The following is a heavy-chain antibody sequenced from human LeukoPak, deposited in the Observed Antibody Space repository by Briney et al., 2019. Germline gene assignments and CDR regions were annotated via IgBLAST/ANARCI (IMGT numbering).Heavy chain of an antibody. J-gene: IGHJ4*02. CDR1: GYTFTSYG. D-gene: IGHD2-2*01. CDR3: AREGEERDIVVVPAGLDY. Sequence: SVKVSCKASGYTFTSYGFSWVRQAPGQGLEWMGRIIPIVGIPQYAQKFQDRLTITADKSTSAAYMDLSSLRSEDTAVYYCAREGEERDIVVVPAGLDYWGQGTLVTVSS. CDR2: IIPIVGIP. V-gene: IGHV1-69*04.